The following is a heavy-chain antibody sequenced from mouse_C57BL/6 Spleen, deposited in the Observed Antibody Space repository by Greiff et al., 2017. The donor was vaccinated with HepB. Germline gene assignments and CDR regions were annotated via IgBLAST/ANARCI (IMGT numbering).Heavy chain of an antibody. Sequence: VQLQQSGPELVKPGASVKISCKASGYAFSSSWMNWVKQRPVKGLEWIGRIYPGDGDTNYNGKFKGKATLTADKSSSTAYMQLSSLTSEDSAVYFCARGIYYDYGGSLDYWGQGTSVTVSS. CDR2: IYPGDGDT. CDR1: GYAFSSSW. CDR3: ARGIYYDYGGSLDY. D-gene: IGHD2-4*01. J-gene: IGHJ4*01. V-gene: IGHV1-82*01.